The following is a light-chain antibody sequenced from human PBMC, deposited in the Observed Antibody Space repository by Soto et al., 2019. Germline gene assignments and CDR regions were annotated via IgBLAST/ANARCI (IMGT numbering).Light chain of an antibody. V-gene: IGKV2-28*01. CDR2: LGS. Sequence: DIVMTQSPLSLPVTPGEPASISCTSSQSLLHSNGYNYLDWYLQKPGQSPQLLIYLGSNRASGVPDRFSGSGSGTDFTLKIRRVEAEDVGVYYCIQALQTSLTFGGGTKVEIK. CDR3: IQALQTSLT. CDR1: QSLLHSNGYNY. J-gene: IGKJ4*01.